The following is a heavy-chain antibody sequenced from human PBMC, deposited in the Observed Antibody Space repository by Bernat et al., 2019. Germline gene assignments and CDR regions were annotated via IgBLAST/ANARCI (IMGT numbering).Heavy chain of an antibody. CDR2: IWYDGSNK. Sequence: QVQLVESGGGVVQPGRSLRLSCAASGFTFSSYGMHWVRQAPGKGLEWVAVIWYDGSNKYYADSVKGRFTISRDNSKNTLYLQMNSLRAEDTAVYYCARDQRSGTNPFEYWGQGTLVTVSS. J-gene: IGHJ4*02. CDR1: GFTFSSYG. D-gene: IGHD2-2*01. CDR3: ARDQRSGTNPFEY. V-gene: IGHV3-33*01.